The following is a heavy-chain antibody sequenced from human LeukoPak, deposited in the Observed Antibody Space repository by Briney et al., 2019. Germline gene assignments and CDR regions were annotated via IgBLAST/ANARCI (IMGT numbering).Heavy chain of an antibody. D-gene: IGHD4-17*01. Sequence: PGESLKISCKGSGYSFTSYCIGWVRQRPRKGLEWMGIIYPGDSDTRYSPSLQGQVNLSADQSISLAYLQWSSLKASDTAMYYCASHGDYAAFDIWGQGTMVTVSS. V-gene: IGHV5-51*01. CDR3: ASHGDYAAFDI. CDR2: IYPGDSDT. J-gene: IGHJ3*02. CDR1: GYSFTSYC.